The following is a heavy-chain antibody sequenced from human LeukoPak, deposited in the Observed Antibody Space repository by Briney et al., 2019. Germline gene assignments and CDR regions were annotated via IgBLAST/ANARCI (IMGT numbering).Heavy chain of an antibody. J-gene: IGHJ4*02. Sequence: SETLSLTCTVSGVSVSSGSYYWSWIRQPPGKGLEWIGYIYYSGSTNYNPPLKSRVTISVDTSKNQFSLKLSSVTAADTVVYYCATGDGDYFDYWGQGTLVTVSS. V-gene: IGHV4-61*01. CDR3: ATGDGDYFDY. D-gene: IGHD4-17*01. CDR2: IYYSGST. CDR1: GVSVSSGSYY.